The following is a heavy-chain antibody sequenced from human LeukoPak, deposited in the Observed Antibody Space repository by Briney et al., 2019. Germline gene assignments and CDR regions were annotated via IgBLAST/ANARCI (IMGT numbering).Heavy chain of an antibody. CDR2: INPNSGGT. J-gene: IGHJ4*02. CDR3: ARGGSSGWQPVDY. D-gene: IGHD6-19*01. CDR1: GYTFTVYY. V-gene: IGHV1-2*02. Sequence: GASVTVSFTASGYTFTVYYMHWVRQAPGQGLEWMGWINPNSGGTNYAQKFQGRVTMTRDTSISTAYMELSRLRSDDTAVYYCARGGSSGWQPVDYWGQGTLVTVSS.